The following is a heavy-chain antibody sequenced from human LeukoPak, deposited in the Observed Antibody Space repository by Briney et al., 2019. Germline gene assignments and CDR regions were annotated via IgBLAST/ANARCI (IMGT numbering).Heavy chain of an antibody. CDR1: GFTFSSYW. J-gene: IGHJ4*02. D-gene: IGHD3-22*01. V-gene: IGHV3-23*01. CDR2: ISGSGGST. CDR3: AKSSYYDASGYYREFYFDS. Sequence: GGSLRLSCAASGFTFSSYWMHWVRQAPGKGLEWVSSISGSGGSTHYVDSVKGRFTISRDKTKNTLYLQMNSLRAEDTAVYYCAKSSYYDASGYYREFYFDSWGQGTLVTVSS.